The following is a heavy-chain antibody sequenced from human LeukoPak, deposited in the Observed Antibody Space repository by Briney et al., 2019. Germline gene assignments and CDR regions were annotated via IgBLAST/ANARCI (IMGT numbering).Heavy chain of an antibody. J-gene: IGHJ4*02. Sequence: SETQSLTCTVSGGSISSSSYYWGWIRQPPGKGLEWIGSIYYSGSTYYNPSLKSRVTISVDTSKNQFSLKLSSVTAADTAVYYCARIALVPAALHFDYWGQGTLVTVSS. D-gene: IGHD2-2*01. CDR2: IYYSGST. CDR3: ARIALVPAALHFDY. CDR1: GGSISSSSYY. V-gene: IGHV4-39*07.